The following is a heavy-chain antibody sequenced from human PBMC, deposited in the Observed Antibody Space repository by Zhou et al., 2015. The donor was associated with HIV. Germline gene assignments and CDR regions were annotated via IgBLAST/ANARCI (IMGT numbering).Heavy chain of an antibody. Sequence: EVQLSESGGGFVRPGGSLRLTCAASGFAFNTYGMTWVRQAPGKRLEWVSSLNSDGKYTSYLDSVKGRFTISRDNAKNSLYLQLNSLTAEDTAVYYCTRSLDYWGQGTLLTVSP. CDR3: TRSLDY. J-gene: IGHJ4*02. CDR1: GFAFNTYG. V-gene: IGHV3-21*06. CDR2: LNSDGKYT.